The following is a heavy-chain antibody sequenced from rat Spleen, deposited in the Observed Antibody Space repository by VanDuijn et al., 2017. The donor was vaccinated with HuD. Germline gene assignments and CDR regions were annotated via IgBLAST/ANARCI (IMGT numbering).Heavy chain of an antibody. J-gene: IGHJ4*01. CDR1: GFSLTSNT. D-gene: IGHD1-6*01. V-gene: IGHV2-6*01. Sequence: QVQLKESGPGLVQPSQTLSLTCTVSGFSLTSNTLHWVRQPPGKGLEWIAAVSSGGNTYYNSALKSRLSISRDTSKSQVYLKMNSLQTEDTATYYCARGGFDYWGQGASVTVSS. CDR2: VSSGGNT. CDR3: ARGGFDY.